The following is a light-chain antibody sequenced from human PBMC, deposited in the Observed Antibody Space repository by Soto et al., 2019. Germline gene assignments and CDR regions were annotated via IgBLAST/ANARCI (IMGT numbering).Light chain of an antibody. Sequence: ESVLTQSPGTLSLSPGERATLSCRASQNIKSNYLAWYRQNPGQAPRLLIYGASNRAAGVPDRFSGSGSGTDFTLTITRLEPEDFAVYYCQQYGTSLRGTFGQGTKVDI. V-gene: IGKV3-20*01. CDR2: GAS. CDR1: QNIKSNY. J-gene: IGKJ1*01. CDR3: QQYGTSLRGT.